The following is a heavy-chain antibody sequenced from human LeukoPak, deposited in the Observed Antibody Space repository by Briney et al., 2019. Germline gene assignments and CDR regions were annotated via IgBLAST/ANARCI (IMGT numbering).Heavy chain of an antibody. CDR2: IYYSGST. CDR1: GGSISSYY. D-gene: IGHD1-14*01. Sequence: SETLSLTCTVSGGSISSYYWSWIRQPAGKGLEWIGYIYYSGSTNYNPSLKSRVTMSVDTSKNQFSLKLSSVTAADTAVYYCARGGAEPYYYYYYMDVWGKGTTVTISS. J-gene: IGHJ6*03. V-gene: IGHV4-59*12. CDR3: ARGGAEPYYYYYYMDV.